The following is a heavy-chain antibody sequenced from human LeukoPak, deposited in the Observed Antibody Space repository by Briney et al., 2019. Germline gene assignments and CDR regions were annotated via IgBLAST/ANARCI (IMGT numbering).Heavy chain of an antibody. D-gene: IGHD2-21*01. CDR2: INPNSGGT. Sequence: ASVKVSCKASGYTFTGYYMHWVRQAPEQGLEWMGWINPNSGGTNYAQKFQGRVTITTDESTSTAYMELSSLRSEDTAVYYCARGGLVIAHPYYFDYWGQGTLVTVSS. CDR3: ARGGLVIAHPYYFDY. CDR1: GYTFTGYY. J-gene: IGHJ4*01. V-gene: IGHV1-2*02.